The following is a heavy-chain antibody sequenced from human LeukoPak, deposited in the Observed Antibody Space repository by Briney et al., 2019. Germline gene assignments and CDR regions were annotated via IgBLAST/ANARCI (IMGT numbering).Heavy chain of an antibody. D-gene: IGHD2-21*02. CDR1: GYTFTGYY. Sequence: ASVKVSCKASGYTFTGYYMHWVRQAPGQGLEWMGWINPNSGGTNYAQKLQGRVTMTRDTSISTAYMELSRLRSDDTAVYYCARVGPIYCGGDCSSRDWFDHWGQGTLVTVSS. J-gene: IGHJ5*02. CDR3: ARVGPIYCGGDCSSRDWFDH. V-gene: IGHV1-2*02. CDR2: INPNSGGT.